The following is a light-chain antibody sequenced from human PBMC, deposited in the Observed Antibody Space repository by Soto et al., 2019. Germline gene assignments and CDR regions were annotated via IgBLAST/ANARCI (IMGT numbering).Light chain of an antibody. CDR1: QGISSW. V-gene: IGKV1-12*01. CDR2: AAS. Sequence: DIQMTQSPSSVSASVGDRVTITCRASQGISSWLAWYQQKPGKAPKLLIYAASSLQSGVPSRFRGSRSGTEFTLTISSLQPEDIATYYCQKLNNYPLAFGPGTKVDIK. J-gene: IGKJ3*01. CDR3: QKLNNYPLA.